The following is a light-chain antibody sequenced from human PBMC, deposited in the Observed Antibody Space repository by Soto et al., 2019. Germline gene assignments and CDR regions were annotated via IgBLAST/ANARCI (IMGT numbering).Light chain of an antibody. CDR3: QQYYSYPYT. J-gene: IGKJ2*01. Sequence: AIRMTQSPSSFSASPGDRVTITCRASQGISSYLAWYQQNPGKAPKLLIYAASTLQSGVPSRFSGSGSGTDFTLTISCLQSEDFATYYCQQYYSYPYTFGQGTKLEIK. CDR1: QGISSY. V-gene: IGKV1-8*01. CDR2: AAS.